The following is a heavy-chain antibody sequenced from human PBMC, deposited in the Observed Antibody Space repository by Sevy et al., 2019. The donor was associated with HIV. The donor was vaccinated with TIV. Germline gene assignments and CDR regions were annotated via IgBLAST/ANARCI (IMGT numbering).Heavy chain of an antibody. D-gene: IGHD3-22*01. Sequence: ASVKVSCKASGGTFSSYAISWVRQAPGQGLEWMGGIIPIFGTANYAQKFQGRVTITADESTSTAYVELSSLRSEDTAVYYCARTADYYDSSGYSPYNWFDPWGQGTLVTVSS. J-gene: IGHJ5*02. V-gene: IGHV1-69*13. CDR2: IIPIFGTA. CDR3: ARTADYYDSSGYSPYNWFDP. CDR1: GGTFSSYA.